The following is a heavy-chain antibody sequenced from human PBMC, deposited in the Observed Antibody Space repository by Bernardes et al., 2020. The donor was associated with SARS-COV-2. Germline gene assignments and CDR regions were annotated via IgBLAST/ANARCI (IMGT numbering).Heavy chain of an antibody. V-gene: IGHV4-4*02. CDR3: ATVFGYDLRD. J-gene: IGHJ4*02. D-gene: IGHD5-12*01. CDR2: IYHSGSV. Sequence: SETLSLTCTVSGGSISSSNWWSWVRQPPGKGLEWIGEIYHSGSVNNNPSLKSRVTISVDKSKNQFSLKLTSVTAADTAVYYCATVFGYDLRDWGQGTLVSVTS. CDR1: GGSISSSNW.